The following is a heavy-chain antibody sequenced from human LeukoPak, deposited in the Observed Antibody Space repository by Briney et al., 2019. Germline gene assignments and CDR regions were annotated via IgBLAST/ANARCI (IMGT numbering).Heavy chain of an antibody. D-gene: IGHD3-22*01. V-gene: IGHV4-30-2*01. CDR1: GVSISSGGYS. CDR3: ARAYYYDSSGYQYNWFDP. J-gene: IGHJ5*02. Sequence: SETLSLTCAVSGVSISSGGYSWSWIRQPPGKGLGWIGYIYHSGSTYYNPSLKSRVTISVDRSKNQFSLKLSSVTAADTAVYYCARAYYYDSSGYQYNWFDPWGQGTLVTVSS. CDR2: IYHSGST.